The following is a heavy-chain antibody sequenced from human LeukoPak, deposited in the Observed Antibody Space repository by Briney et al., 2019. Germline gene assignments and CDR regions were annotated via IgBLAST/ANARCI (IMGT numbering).Heavy chain of an antibody. CDR3: ARGAGTDDAFDI. J-gene: IGHJ3*02. V-gene: IGHV2-70*04. CDR2: IDWDDDK. Sequence: SGPALVKPTQTLTLTCTFSGFSLSTSGMRVSWIRQPPGKALERLARIDWDDDKFYSTSLKTRLTISKDTSKNQVVLTMTNMDPVDTATYYCARGAGTDDAFDIWGQGTMVTVSS. D-gene: IGHD6-13*01. CDR1: GFSLSTSGMR.